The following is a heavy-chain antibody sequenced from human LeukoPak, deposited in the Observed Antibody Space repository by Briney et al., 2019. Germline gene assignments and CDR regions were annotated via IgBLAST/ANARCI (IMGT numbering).Heavy chain of an antibody. D-gene: IGHD2-15*01. CDR1: GGSISSSSYY. Sequence: SETLSLTCTVSGGSISSSSYYWGWIRQPPGKGLEWIGSIYYSGSTYYNPSLKSRVTISVDRSKSQFSLKLSSVTAADTAVYYCARDNCSGGSCYSGYRGQGTLVTVSS. V-gene: IGHV4-39*07. J-gene: IGHJ4*02. CDR3: ARDNCSGGSCYSGY. CDR2: IYYSGST.